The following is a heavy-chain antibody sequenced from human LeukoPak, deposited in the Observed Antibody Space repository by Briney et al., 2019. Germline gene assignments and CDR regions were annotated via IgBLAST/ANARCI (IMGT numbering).Heavy chain of an antibody. D-gene: IGHD2-15*01. V-gene: IGHV3-23*01. Sequence: GGSLRLSCAASGFTFNTYGMSWVRQAPGKGLEWVSAISSTGGTAYYADSVKGRFTISRDNSKNTLYLQMNSLRAEDTAIYYCAKNGDRGAYCSGGSCYPYYYYNMDVWGKGTTVTISS. CDR3: AKNGDRGAYCSGGSCYPYYYYNMDV. CDR2: ISSTGGTA. J-gene: IGHJ6*03. CDR1: GFTFNTYG.